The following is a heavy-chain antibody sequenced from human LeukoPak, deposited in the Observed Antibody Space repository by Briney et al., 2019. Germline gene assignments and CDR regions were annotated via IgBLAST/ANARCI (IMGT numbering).Heavy chain of an antibody. D-gene: IGHD3-10*01. Sequence: GGSLRLSCAASGFTFSNTWMNWVRQAPGKGLEWVGRIQSKTDGGTTEYAAPVKGRFTISRDDSKTTLYLQMNSLKTEDTAVYYCATLAVRGVINIWGQGTLVTVSS. CDR3: ATLAVRGVINI. CDR1: GFTFSNTW. CDR2: IQSKTDGGTT. V-gene: IGHV3-15*01. J-gene: IGHJ4*02.